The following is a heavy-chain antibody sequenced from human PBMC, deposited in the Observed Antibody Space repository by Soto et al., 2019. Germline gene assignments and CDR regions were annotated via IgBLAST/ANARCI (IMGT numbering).Heavy chain of an antibody. J-gene: IGHJ4*02. D-gene: IGHD1-26*01. Sequence: GGSLRLSCAASGFTFSSYAMSWVRQAPGKGLEWVSAISGSGGSTYYADSVKGRFTISRDNSKNTLYLQMNSLRAEDTAVYYCAKDQQRYSGSYRLKFFDYWGQGTLVTVSS. CDR1: GFTFSSYA. V-gene: IGHV3-23*01. CDR2: ISGSGGST. CDR3: AKDQQRYSGSYRLKFFDY.